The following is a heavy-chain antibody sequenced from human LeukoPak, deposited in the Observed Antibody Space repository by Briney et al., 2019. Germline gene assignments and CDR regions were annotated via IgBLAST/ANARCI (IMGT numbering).Heavy chain of an antibody. CDR1: GFSVSSNY. CDR3: ARDRLVSGSLYFDY. CDR2: TYSGGST. V-gene: IGHV3-53*01. Sequence: GGSLRLSCAASGFSVSSNYMSWVRQAPGKGLEWVSVTYSGGSTDYADSVKGRFTISRDNSKDTLSLQMNSLRVEDTAVYYCARDRLVSGSLYFDYWGQGTVVTVSS. D-gene: IGHD3-3*01. J-gene: IGHJ4*02.